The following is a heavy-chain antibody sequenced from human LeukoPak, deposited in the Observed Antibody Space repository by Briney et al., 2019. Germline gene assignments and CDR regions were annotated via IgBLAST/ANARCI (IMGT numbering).Heavy chain of an antibody. Sequence: GGSLRLSCKASGFTVSSYCMSWVRQAPGKGLEWVANIKQDGSEKYYVDSVKGRFTISRDNAKNSLYLQMNSLRAEDTAAYYCARIFIAALDYWGQGTLVTVSS. CDR3: ARIFIAALDY. CDR2: IKQDGSEK. D-gene: IGHD6-6*01. CDR1: GFTVSSYC. J-gene: IGHJ4*02. V-gene: IGHV3-7*01.